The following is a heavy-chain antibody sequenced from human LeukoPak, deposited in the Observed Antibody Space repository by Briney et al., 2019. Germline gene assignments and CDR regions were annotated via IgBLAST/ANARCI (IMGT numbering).Heavy chain of an antibody. J-gene: IGHJ4*02. Sequence: SDTLSLPCTVSGGSISSGRYHWTWIRQPAGKGLEWFGRVYTSGSTNYNPSLQSRVPISLDTSKNQFSMKLSSVTAPDTAVYYCARGELNFDYWGQGTLVTVSS. CDR3: ARGELNFDY. V-gene: IGHV4-61*02. CDR1: GGSISSGRYH. CDR2: VYTSGST. D-gene: IGHD1-26*01.